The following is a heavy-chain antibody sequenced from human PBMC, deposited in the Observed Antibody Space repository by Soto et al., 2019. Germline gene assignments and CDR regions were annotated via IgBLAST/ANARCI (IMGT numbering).Heavy chain of an antibody. Sequence: QVQLVQSGAEVKKPGSSVKVSCKASGGTFSSYTISWVRQAPGQGLEWMGRIIPILGIANYAQKFQGRVTITADKSTSTAYMELSSLRSDDTAVYYCASYCGCDCYSAFDIWGQGTMDTVSS. CDR3: ASYCGCDCYSAFDI. CDR1: GGTFSSYT. D-gene: IGHD2-21*01. V-gene: IGHV1-69*02. CDR2: IIPILGIA. J-gene: IGHJ3*02.